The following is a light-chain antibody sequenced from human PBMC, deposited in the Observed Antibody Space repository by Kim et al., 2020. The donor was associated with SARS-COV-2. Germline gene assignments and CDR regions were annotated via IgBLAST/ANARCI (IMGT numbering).Light chain of an antibody. CDR3: RQYDRSSPWT. V-gene: IGKV3-20*01. CDR2: DAS. J-gene: IGKJ1*01. Sequence: EIVLTQSPGSLSLSPGDRATLSCRASQSVTDTYLAWYQQKPHQAPRLLIHDASTRAAGIPDRFSGSGSGTDFTLTINRLEPDDFAIYYCRQYDRSSPWTFGPGTKVEIK. CDR1: QSVTDTY.